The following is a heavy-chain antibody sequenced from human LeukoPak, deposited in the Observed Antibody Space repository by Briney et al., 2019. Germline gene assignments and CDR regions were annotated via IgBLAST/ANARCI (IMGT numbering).Heavy chain of an antibody. J-gene: IGHJ4*02. Sequence: ASVKVSCKASGYTFTSYGISWVRQAPGQGLEWMGWISAYNGNTNYARKLQGRVTMTTDTSTSTAYMELRSLRSDDTAVYYCAIPPPTLYSSGLFGYWGQGTLVTVSS. CDR3: AIPPPTLYSSGLFGY. D-gene: IGHD6-19*01. CDR2: ISAYNGNT. V-gene: IGHV1-18*01. CDR1: GYTFTSYG.